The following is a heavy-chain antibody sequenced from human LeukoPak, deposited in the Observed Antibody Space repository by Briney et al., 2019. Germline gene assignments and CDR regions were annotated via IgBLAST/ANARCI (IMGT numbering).Heavy chain of an antibody. CDR2: ISYDGSNN. J-gene: IGHJ4*02. V-gene: IGHV3-30-3*01. D-gene: IGHD6-19*01. Sequence: GRSLRLSCAASGFTFSSYAMHWVRQAPGKGLEWVAVISYDGSNNYYADSVKGRFTITRDNSKNTLSLQMNSLRAEDAAVYYCARYRYSSGWYGEDYWGQGTLVTVSS. CDR3: ARYRYSSGWYGEDY. CDR1: GFTFSSYA.